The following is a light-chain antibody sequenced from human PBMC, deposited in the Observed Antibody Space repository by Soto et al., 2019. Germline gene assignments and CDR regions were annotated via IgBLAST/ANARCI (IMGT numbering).Light chain of an antibody. J-gene: IGKJ1*01. Sequence: IVLTQSPDTLSLSPGERATLSCRASLSVSSNYLAWYQQKPGQAPRVLIYGASSRATGTPDRFSGSGSGTDFTLTISRLEPEDFAVYYCHQYGSSTGTFGQGTKVDIK. CDR3: HQYGSSTGT. CDR2: GAS. V-gene: IGKV3-20*01. CDR1: LSVSSNY.